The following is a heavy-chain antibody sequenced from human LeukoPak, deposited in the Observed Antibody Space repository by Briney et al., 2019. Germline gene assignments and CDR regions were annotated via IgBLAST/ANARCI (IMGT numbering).Heavy chain of an antibody. Sequence: ASVKVSCKASGYTFTGYYMHWVRQAHGQGLEWMGRINPNSGGTNYAQKFQGRVTMTRDTSISTAYMELSRLRSDDTAVYYCARDSYYDRSGYYYFDYWGQGTLVTVSS. CDR2: INPNSGGT. CDR1: GYTFTGYY. J-gene: IGHJ4*02. V-gene: IGHV1-2*06. CDR3: ARDSYYDRSGYYYFDY. D-gene: IGHD3-22*01.